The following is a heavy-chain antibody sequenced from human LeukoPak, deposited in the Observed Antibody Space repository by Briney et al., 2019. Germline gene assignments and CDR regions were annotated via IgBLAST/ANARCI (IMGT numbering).Heavy chain of an antibody. CDR2: ISGSGGTT. CDR1: EFTFSSYA. CDR3: AKESSSSWYYYFDY. D-gene: IGHD6-13*01. Sequence: GGSLRLSCAASEFTFSSYAMSWVRQAPGKGLEWVSAISGSGGTTYYTDSVKGRFTISRDNSKNTLYLQMNSLRAEDTAVYYCAKESSSSWYYYFDYWGQGTLVTVSS. V-gene: IGHV3-23*01. J-gene: IGHJ4*02.